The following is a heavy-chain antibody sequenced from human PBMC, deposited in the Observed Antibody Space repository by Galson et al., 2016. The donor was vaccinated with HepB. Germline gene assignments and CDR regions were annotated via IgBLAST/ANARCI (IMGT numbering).Heavy chain of an antibody. V-gene: IGHV3-23*01. Sequence: SLRLSCAASGFSFSSYGMTWVRQAPGKGLEVVSSISRSGDSTDYADSVKGWFTISRDNSKNTLSLQMNSLRADDAAVYYCVQGSTAPAVWGKGTTVTVSS. CDR1: GFSFSSYG. CDR3: VQGSTAPAV. J-gene: IGHJ6*04. CDR2: ISRSGDST. D-gene: IGHD1-26*01.